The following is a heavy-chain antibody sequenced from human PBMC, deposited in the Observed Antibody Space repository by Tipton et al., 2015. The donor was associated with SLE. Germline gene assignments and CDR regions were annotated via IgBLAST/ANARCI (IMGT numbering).Heavy chain of an antibody. Sequence: TLSLTCTVSGGSINDHYWTWIRQPPGKGLEWIGYIGYVYRSQSTNYNASLKSRVTISEDTSKDQFSLKLTSVTAADTAVYYCARTTYDGDSFDYWGQGTPVTVSS. CDR2: IGYVYRSQST. V-gene: IGHV4-59*11. J-gene: IGHJ4*02. CDR1: GGSINDHY. D-gene: IGHD4-17*01. CDR3: ARTTYDGDSFDY.